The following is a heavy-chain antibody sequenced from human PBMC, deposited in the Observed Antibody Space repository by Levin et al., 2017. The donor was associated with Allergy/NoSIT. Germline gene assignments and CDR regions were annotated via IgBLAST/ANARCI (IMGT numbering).Heavy chain of an antibody. V-gene: IGHV3-30-3*01. J-gene: IGHJ4*02. CDR3: AREPDNRAVAGILGY. CDR1: GFTFSGYS. CDR2: ISYDGSNK. D-gene: IGHD6-19*01. Sequence: PVASVKVSCAASGFTFSGYSMHWVRQAPGKGLEWVAHISYDGSNKYYADSVKGRFTISRDNSKNTMYLQIDSLRGEDTAVYKCAREPDNRAVAGILGYWGQGTLVTVSS.